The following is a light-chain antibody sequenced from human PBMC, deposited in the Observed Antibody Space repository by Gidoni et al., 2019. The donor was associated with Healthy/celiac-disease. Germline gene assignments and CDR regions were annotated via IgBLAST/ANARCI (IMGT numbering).Light chain of an antibody. CDR1: QSVSSY. Sequence: EIVLTQSTATLSLSPGERATLSCRASQSVSSYLAWYQQKPGQAPRLLIYDASNRATGIPARFSGSGSGTDFTLTISSLEPEDFAVYYCQQRSNWPLLTFGQGTKLEIK. CDR2: DAS. V-gene: IGKV3-11*01. CDR3: QQRSNWPLLT. J-gene: IGKJ2*01.